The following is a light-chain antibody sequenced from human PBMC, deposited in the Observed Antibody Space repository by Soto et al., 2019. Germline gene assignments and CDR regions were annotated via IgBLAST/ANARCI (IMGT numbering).Light chain of an antibody. V-gene: IGKV3-20*01. CDR3: QQYGSSRT. CDR2: GAS. J-gene: IGKJ1*01. Sequence: EIVLTQSPGTLSLSPWERATLSCRASQSVSSSYLAWYQQKSGQAPRLLIYGASSRATGIPDRFSGSGSGADFTLTISRLEPEDFAVYYCQQYGSSRTFGQGTKVDIK. CDR1: QSVSSSY.